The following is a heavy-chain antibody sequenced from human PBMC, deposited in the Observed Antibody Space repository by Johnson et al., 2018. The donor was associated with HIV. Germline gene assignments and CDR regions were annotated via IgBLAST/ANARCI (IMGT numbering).Heavy chain of an antibody. Sequence: VHLVESGGGVVQPGRSLRLSCAASGFTFDDYAMHWVRQAPGKGLEWVSCISWNSGSIGYADSVKGRFTISRDNAKNSLYLQMNSLRAEDTALYYCAKPETGELSDAFDIWGQGTMVTVSS. CDR2: ISWNSGSI. CDR3: AKPETGELSDAFDI. V-gene: IGHV3-9*01. D-gene: IGHD7-27*01. CDR1: GFTFDDYA. J-gene: IGHJ3*02.